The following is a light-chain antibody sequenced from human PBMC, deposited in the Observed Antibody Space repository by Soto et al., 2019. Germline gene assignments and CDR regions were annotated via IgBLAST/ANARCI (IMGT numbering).Light chain of an antibody. Sequence: ERVMTQSPATLSAAPGERATLSCRARQGVNSNLAWYQQKPGHAPRLLIYGASARSTGIPARFSGSGSGTEVTLSVSRMQSEDFAVYCCQQYNDWPRTLGQGNKVELQ. J-gene: IGKJ1*01. CDR1: QGVNSN. CDR2: GAS. CDR3: QQYNDWPRT. V-gene: IGKV3-15*01.